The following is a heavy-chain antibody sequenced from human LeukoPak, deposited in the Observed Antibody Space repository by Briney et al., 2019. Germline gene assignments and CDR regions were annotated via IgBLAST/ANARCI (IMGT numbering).Heavy chain of an antibody. CDR1: GFTFSSYS. CDR3: AKGRSTDY. Sequence: GGSLRLSCAASGFTFSSYSMNWVRQAPGKGLEWVANIKHDGSEKYYVDSVKGRFTISRDNAKNSLYLQMNSLRPEDTAVYYCAKGRSTDYWGQGTLVTVSS. V-gene: IGHV3-7*01. J-gene: IGHJ4*02. CDR2: IKHDGSEK. D-gene: IGHD5-24*01.